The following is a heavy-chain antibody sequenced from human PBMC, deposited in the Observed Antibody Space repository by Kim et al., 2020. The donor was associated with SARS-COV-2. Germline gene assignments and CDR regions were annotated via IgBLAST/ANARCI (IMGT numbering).Heavy chain of an antibody. CDR2: INHSGST. J-gene: IGHJ4*02. CDR3: AREVVGRGLRYLGY. D-gene: IGHD1-20*01. V-gene: IGHV4-34*01. CDR1: GGSFSGYY. Sequence: SETLSLTCAVYGGSFSGYYWSWIRQPPGKGLEWIGEINHSGSTNYNPSLKSRVTISVDTSKNQFSLKLSSVTAADTAVYYCAREVVGRGLRYLGYWGQGTLVTVSS.